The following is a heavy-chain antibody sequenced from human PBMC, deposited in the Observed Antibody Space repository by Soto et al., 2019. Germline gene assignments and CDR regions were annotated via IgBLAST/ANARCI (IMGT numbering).Heavy chain of an antibody. CDR1: GDSISSGDHY. D-gene: IGHD6-6*01. V-gene: IGHV4-30-4*01. CDR2: IYYSGTT. J-gene: IGHJ4*02. CDR3: DRGAYSDSSSYFDY. Sequence: QVQLQESGPGLVKPSQTLSLTCTVSGDSISSGDHYWSWIRQPPGKGLEWIGYIYYSGTTYSRPSLQSRVTISVDTSKNQFSLKLNSVTAADTAVYYCDRGAYSDSSSYFDYWGQGTLVPVSS.